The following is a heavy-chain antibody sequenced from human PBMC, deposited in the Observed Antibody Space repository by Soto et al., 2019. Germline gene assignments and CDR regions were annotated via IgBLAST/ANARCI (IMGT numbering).Heavy chain of an antibody. CDR3: ARPRGGLGNYYYGMDV. CDR2: IYYSGST. Sequence: QVQLQESGPGLVKPSQTLSLTCTVSGGSISSGGYYWSWIRQHPGKGLEWIGYIYYSGSTYYNPSLKSRVTRSXXTXNXXFSLKLSSVPAADTAVYYCARPRGGLGNYYYGMDVWGQGTTVTVSS. J-gene: IGHJ6*02. D-gene: IGHD7-27*01. V-gene: IGHV4-31*03. CDR1: GGSISSGGYY.